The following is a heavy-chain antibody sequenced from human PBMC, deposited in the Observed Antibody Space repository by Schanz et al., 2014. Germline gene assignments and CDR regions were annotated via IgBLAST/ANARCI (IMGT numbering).Heavy chain of an antibody. Sequence: QMQLVESGGGLVKPGGSLRLSCVASGFSFSDSFMSWIRQTPEKGLEWIAFMSHSGGVIYYADSVRGRFTISRDNAENTLFLQMNSLRAEDTAVYYCARKVVATIGGYYDNWGQGTLVIVSS. CDR2: MSHSGGVI. V-gene: IGHV3-11*01. D-gene: IGHD5-12*01. J-gene: IGHJ4*02. CDR3: ARKVVATIGGYYDN. CDR1: GFSFSDSF.